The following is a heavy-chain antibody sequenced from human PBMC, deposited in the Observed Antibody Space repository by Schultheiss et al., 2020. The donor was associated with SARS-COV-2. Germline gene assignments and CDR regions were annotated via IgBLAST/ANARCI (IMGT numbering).Heavy chain of an antibody. CDR2: IYYSGST. Sequence: ESLKISCAASGFTFSNYWMSWVRQAPGKGLEWIGYIYYSGSTNYNPSLKSRVTISVDTSKNQFSLKLSSVTAADTAVYYCARGAGTSLYYYYYGMDVWGQGTTVTVSS. D-gene: IGHD1/OR15-1a*01. CDR1: GFTFSNYW. J-gene: IGHJ6*02. CDR3: ARGAGTSLYYYYYGMDV. V-gene: IGHV4-59*01.